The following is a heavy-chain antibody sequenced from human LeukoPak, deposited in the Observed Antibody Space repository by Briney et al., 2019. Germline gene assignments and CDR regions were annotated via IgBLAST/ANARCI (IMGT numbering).Heavy chain of an antibody. Sequence: SETLSLTYAVYGGSFSGYYWSWIRQPPGKGLEWIGEINHSGSTNYNPSLKSRVTISVDTSKNQFSLKLSSVTAADTAVYYCARGSLHGDYVLNAFDIWGQGTMVTVSS. CDR1: GGSFSGYY. CDR2: INHSGST. V-gene: IGHV4-34*01. J-gene: IGHJ3*02. D-gene: IGHD4-17*01. CDR3: ARGSLHGDYVLNAFDI.